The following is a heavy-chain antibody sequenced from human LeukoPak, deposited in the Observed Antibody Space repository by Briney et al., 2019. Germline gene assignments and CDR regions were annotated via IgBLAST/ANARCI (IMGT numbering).Heavy chain of an antibody. J-gene: IGHJ5*02. CDR2: INPNSGGT. Sequence: ASVKVSCKASGYTFTGYYMHWVRQAPGQGLEWMGWINPNSGGTNYAQKFQGRVTMTRDTSISTAYMELSRLRSDDTAVYYCAREGDCSSTSCQAWFDPWGQGTLVTVSS. D-gene: IGHD2-2*01. CDR1: GYTFTGYY. CDR3: AREGDCSSTSCQAWFDP. V-gene: IGHV1-2*02.